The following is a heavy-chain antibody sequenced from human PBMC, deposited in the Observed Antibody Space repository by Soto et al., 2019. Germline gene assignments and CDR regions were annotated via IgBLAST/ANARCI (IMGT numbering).Heavy chain of an antibody. D-gene: IGHD3-10*01. CDR2: ISSSSSTI. CDR3: ASLGSITMVRGDAFDI. Sequence: EVQLVESGGGLVQPGGSLRLSCAASGFTFSSYSMNWVRQAPGKGLEWVSYISSSSSTIYYADSVKGRFTISRDNAKNSLYLQMNSLRDEDTAVYYCASLGSITMVRGDAFDIWGQGTMVTVSS. CDR1: GFTFSSYS. V-gene: IGHV3-48*02. J-gene: IGHJ3*02.